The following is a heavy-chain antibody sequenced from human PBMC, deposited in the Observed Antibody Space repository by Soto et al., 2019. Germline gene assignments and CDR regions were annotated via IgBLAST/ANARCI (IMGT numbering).Heavy chain of an antibody. CDR3: ERGSRGRCYNY. D-gene: IGHD2-15*01. V-gene: IGHV4-39*01. CDR2: IYYSGST. J-gene: IGHJ4*02. Sequence: QLQLQESGPGLVKSSETLSLTCTVSGGAVYSDGYYWGWIRRPPGQGLEWIGNIYYSGSTYYNPSLNSRVTISLDASNNQFSLRLTAVTAADTAVYYCERGSRGRCYNYWGPGTLVTVSS. CDR1: GGAVYSDGYY.